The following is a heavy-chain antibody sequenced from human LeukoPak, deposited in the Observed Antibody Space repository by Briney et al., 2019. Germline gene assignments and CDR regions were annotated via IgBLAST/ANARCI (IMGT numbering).Heavy chain of an antibody. J-gene: IGHJ4*02. CDR1: GFTFSSYG. CDR3: AKQPSSSWEPYYFDS. D-gene: IGHD6-13*01. V-gene: IGHV3-23*01. CDR2: IRGSGGST. Sequence: GGSLRLSCAAPGFTFSSYGMHWVRQAPGMGLEWVSAIRGSGGSTYYADSVKGQFTISRDNAKNKLYLQMNSLTAEDTAVYYCAKQPSSSWEPYYFDSWGQGTRVTVST.